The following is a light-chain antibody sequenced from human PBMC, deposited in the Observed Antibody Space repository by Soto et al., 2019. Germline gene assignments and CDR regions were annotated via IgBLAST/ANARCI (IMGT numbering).Light chain of an antibody. Sequence: QSVLTQPASVSGSPGQSITISCSGTSSDIGSYDHVAWYQQFPGKSPKLIIYAVSDRPSGVSDRFSGSKSGISASLTISGLQNEDEANYYCISYTDRQSYLFGTGTKVTVL. CDR2: AVS. J-gene: IGLJ1*01. V-gene: IGLV2-14*03. CDR1: SSDIGSYDH. CDR3: ISYTDRQSYL.